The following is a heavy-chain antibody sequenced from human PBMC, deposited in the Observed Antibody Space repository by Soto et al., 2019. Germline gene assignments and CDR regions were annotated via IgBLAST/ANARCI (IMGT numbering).Heavy chain of an antibody. CDR2: IWSDGSNK. CDR3: PSYSLISGGFYPL. V-gene: IGHV3-33*01. D-gene: IGHD2-15*01. Sequence: GGSLRLSCAASGFTFSSYGMHWVRQAPGKGLEWVAVIWSDGSNKYYADCVKGRFTISRDNSRNTLYLQMNSLRAEDTAVYYSPSYSLISGGFYPLWGREPWSPSPQ. CDR1: GFTFSSYG. J-gene: IGHJ4*02.